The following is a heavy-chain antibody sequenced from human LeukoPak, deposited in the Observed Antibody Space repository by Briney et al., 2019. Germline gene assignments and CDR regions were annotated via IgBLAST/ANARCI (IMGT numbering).Heavy chain of an antibody. CDR3: AGGGGVGAKY. J-gene: IGHJ4*02. CDR2: TFISGNT. CDR1: GFNVSNNH. V-gene: IGHV3-53*01. Sequence: GGSLRLSCAPSGFNVSNNHMSWVRQAPGKGLEWVSVTFISGNTYYADSVKGRFTISRDNSNNTLYLQMNSLRAEDTAVYYCAGGGGVGAKYWGQGTLVTVSS. D-gene: IGHD1-26*01.